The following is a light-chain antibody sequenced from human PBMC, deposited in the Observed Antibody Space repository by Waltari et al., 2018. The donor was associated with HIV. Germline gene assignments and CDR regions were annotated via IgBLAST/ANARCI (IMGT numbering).Light chain of an antibody. CDR1: SGDIGSYNF. V-gene: IGLV2-14*01. CDR3: CSYSRGGDSYV. Sequence: QSVLTQPASVSGFAGQSITIPCGGSSGDIGSYNFVSWYYSRPYEAPRLILYDVRSRPSGVSTRFSGSKTGNTASLTISGLNSEDECVYYCCSYSRGGDSYVFGPGT. CDR2: DVR. J-gene: IGLJ1*01.